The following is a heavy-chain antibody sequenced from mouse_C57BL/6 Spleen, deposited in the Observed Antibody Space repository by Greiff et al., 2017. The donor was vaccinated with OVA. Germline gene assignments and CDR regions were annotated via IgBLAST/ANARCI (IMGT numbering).Heavy chain of an antibody. V-gene: IGHV1-64*01. CDR3: AYDYDEGAWFAY. CDR1: GYTFTSYW. J-gene: IGHJ3*01. Sequence: QVQLQQPGAELVKPGASVKLSCKASGYTFTSYWMHWVKQRPGQGLEWIGMIHPNSGSTNYNEKFKSKATLTVDKSSSTAYMQLSSLTSEDSAVYCCAYDYDEGAWFAYWGQGTLVTVSA. CDR2: IHPNSGST. D-gene: IGHD2-4*01.